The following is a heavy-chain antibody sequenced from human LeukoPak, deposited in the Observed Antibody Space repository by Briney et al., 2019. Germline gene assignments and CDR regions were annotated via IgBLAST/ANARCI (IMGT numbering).Heavy chain of an antibody. CDR2: ITSGGSYI. V-gene: IGHV3-21*01. CDR3: ARGSNAIDY. J-gene: IGHJ4*02. D-gene: IGHD4/OR15-4a*01. Sequence: GGSLRLSCAASGFTFSYYEMNWVRQAPGKGLEWVSSITSGGSYIYYADSVKGRFTISRDNAKNSLYLQMNSLRAEDTAVYYCARGSNAIDYWGQGTLVTVSS. CDR1: GFTFSYYE.